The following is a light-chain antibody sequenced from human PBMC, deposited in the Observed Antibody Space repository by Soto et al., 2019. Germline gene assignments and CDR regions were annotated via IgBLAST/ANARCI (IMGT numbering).Light chain of an antibody. V-gene: IGKV3-20*01. CDR1: QRISSNY. J-gene: IGKJ1*01. CDR3: QDYGSSPQT. CDR2: AAS. Sequence: DIVFTQSPGTLSFSPGERATLSCRASQRISSNYLGWYQQKPGQAPRLLIYAASSRATGIPDRFSGSGSGTDFTLTISRLEPEDFAVYYCQDYGSSPQTFGQGTKVDIK.